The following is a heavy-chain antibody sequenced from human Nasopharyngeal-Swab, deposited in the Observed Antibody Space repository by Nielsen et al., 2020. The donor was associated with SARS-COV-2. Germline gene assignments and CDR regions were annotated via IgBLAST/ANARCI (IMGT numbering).Heavy chain of an antibody. CDR2: ISSSSSYT. CDR1: GFTFSSYS. CDR3: ARDSAAAGTVFDY. V-gene: IGHV3-21*01. D-gene: IGHD6-13*01. J-gene: IGHJ4*02. Sequence: GGSLRLSCAASGFTFSSYSMNWVRQAPGKGLEWVSSISSSSSYTNYADSVKGRFTISRDNAKNSLYLQMNSLRAEDTAVYYCARDSAAAGTVFDYWGQGTLVTVSS.